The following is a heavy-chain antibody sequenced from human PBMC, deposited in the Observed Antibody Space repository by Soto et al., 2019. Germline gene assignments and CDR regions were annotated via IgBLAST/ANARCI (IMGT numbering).Heavy chain of an antibody. CDR1: GGTSTRYA. J-gene: IGHJ4*02. V-gene: IGHV1-69*06. CDR2: IVPMFGTS. CDR3: NRGSEYDFWSGYL. D-gene: IGHD3-3*01. Sequence: QERLVQSGAEVRKPGSSGKVSCKVTGGTSTRYAINWVRQAPGQGLEGMGGIVPMFGTSKYAQKFQGRVTITADTSTNIAYMELRSLRSEDTAVYYCNRGSEYDFWSGYLWGQGTLVSVSS.